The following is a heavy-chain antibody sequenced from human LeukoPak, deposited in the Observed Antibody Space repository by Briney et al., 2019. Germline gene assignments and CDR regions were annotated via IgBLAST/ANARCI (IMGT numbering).Heavy chain of an antibody. CDR1: GLTFSSYA. CDR3: AITMGGSSNPQPIDY. D-gene: IGHD3-16*01. Sequence: PGRSLRLSCAASGLTFSSYAMHWVRQAPGKGLEWVAVISYDGSNKYYADSVKGRFTISRDNSKNTLYLQMNSLRAEDTAVYYCAITMGGSSNPQPIDYWGQGTLVTVSS. J-gene: IGHJ4*02. CDR2: ISYDGSNK. V-gene: IGHV3-30-3*01.